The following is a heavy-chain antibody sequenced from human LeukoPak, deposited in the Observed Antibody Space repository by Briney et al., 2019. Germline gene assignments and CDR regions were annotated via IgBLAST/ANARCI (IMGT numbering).Heavy chain of an antibody. J-gene: IGHJ3*01. CDR1: GGTFSSYA. CDR3: ARDYTSAEWLGFAFDV. CDR2: INPFNGNT. Sequence: ASVKVSCTASGGTFSSYAISWVRQAPGQGLEWMGWINPFNGNTNDAERFQGRVIMTTDTSTRTAYMELRSLRSDDTAVYYCARDYTSAEWLGFAFDVWGQGTMISVSS. V-gene: IGHV1-18*01. D-gene: IGHD6-19*01.